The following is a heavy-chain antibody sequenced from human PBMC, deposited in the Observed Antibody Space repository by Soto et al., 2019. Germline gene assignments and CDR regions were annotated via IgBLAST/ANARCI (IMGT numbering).Heavy chain of an antibody. J-gene: IGHJ4*02. D-gene: IGHD5-12*01. CDR3: ARVKYSGYEATNFDY. CDR2: IYYSGST. CDR1: GGSISSYY. V-gene: IGHV4-59*01. Sequence: SETLSLTCTVSGGSISSYYWSWIRQPPGNGLEWFGFIYYSGSTNYNPSLKSRVTISVDTSKTQFSLKLSSVTAADTAVYYCARVKYSGYEATNFDYWGQGTLVTVSS.